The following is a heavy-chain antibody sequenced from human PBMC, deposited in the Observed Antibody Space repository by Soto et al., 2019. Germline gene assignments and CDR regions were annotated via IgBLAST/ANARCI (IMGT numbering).Heavy chain of an antibody. V-gene: IGHV3-30*18. CDR2: ISYDGSNK. J-gene: IGHJ4*02. Sequence: QVQLVESGGGVVQPGRSLRLSCAASGFTFSSYGMHWVRQAPGKGLEWVAVISYDGSNKYYADSVKGRFTISRDNSKNTLYLQMNSLRAEDTAVYYCAKDFLVAVVAAPLDYWGQGTLVTVSS. CDR3: AKDFLVAVVAAPLDY. D-gene: IGHD2-15*01. CDR1: GFTFSSYG.